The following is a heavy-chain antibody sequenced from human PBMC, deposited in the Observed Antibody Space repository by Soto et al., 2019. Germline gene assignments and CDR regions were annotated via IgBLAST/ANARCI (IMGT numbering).Heavy chain of an antibody. D-gene: IGHD1-26*01. J-gene: IGHJ3*01. CDR3: ARRASR. CDR2: IHPSGQPI. Sequence: DVQLVESGGGLVQPGGSLRLSCAVSGFTFSSSEMYWVRQAPGKGLEWISYIHPSGQPIFYADSVKGRFTISRDNANNSLCLQMNSLRAEDTAVYYCARRASRWGQGTMVTVSS. CDR1: GFTFSSSE. V-gene: IGHV3-48*03.